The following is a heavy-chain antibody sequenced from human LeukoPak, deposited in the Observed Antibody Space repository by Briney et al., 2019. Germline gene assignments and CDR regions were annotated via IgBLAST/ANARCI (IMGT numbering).Heavy chain of an antibody. V-gene: IGHV4-59*01. CDR1: SGSISSYY. Sequence: SETLSLTCSVSSGSISSYYWSWIRQPPGKGLEWIGYIYYSGRTSYNPSLKSRVTISVDTSKNQFSLRLSSVTAADTAVYYCARVTGYMIEDYFDYWGQGTLVTVSS. D-gene: IGHD3-22*01. CDR2: IYYSGRT. J-gene: IGHJ4*02. CDR3: ARVTGYMIEDYFDY.